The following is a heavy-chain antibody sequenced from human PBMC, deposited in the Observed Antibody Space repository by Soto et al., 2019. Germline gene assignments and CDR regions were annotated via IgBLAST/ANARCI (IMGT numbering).Heavy chain of an antibody. CDR3: ARESGGTTATLDYYYFYMDV. V-gene: IGHV1-2*04. Sequence: QVQLVQSGAEVKKPGASVRVSCKASGYSFSAYYIHWMRQAPGQGLEWMGWINPNSGGTKFAQKCQGWVTMTRDTPSSTAYMELSRLKSDDTAVYFCARESGGTTATLDYYYFYMDVWGKGTTVTVSS. CDR2: INPNSGGT. J-gene: IGHJ6*03. D-gene: IGHD4-17*01. CDR1: GYSFSAYY.